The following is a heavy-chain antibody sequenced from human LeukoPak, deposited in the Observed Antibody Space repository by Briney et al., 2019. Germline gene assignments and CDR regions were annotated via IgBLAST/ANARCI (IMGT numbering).Heavy chain of an antibody. CDR2: IYYSGST. J-gene: IGHJ6*03. D-gene: IGHD3-22*01. Sequence: SSETLSLTCTVSGGSISSYYWSWIRQPPGKGLEWIGYIYYSGSTNYNPSLKSRVTISVDTSKNQFSLKLSSVTAADTAVYYCARGGPGDYYDSSGYYPYYYYYYMDVWGKGTTVTISS. CDR3: ARGGPGDYYDSSGYYPYYYYYYMDV. V-gene: IGHV4-59*01. CDR1: GGSISSYY.